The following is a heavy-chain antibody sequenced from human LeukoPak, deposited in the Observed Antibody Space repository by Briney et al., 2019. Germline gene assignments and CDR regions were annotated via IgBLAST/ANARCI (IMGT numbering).Heavy chain of an antibody. CDR2: INEDGSVK. D-gene: IGHD2-21*02. CDR1: GGTFSAYW. J-gene: IGHJ4*02. CDR3: AKAPRDSDCY. V-gene: IGHV3-7*01. Sequence: GGSLRLSCAVSGGTFSAYWMAWVRQSPGKGLEWVAEINEDGSVKYYVDSMKGRFTISRDNAKNSLYLQMNSLGAEDTAVYYCAKAPRDSDCYWGQGTLVTVSS.